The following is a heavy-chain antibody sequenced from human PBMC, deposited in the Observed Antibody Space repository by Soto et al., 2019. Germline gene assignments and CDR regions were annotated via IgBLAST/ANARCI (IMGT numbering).Heavy chain of an antibody. J-gene: IGHJ4*02. CDR2: FSPHNFKP. CDR1: GYTLTHFI. V-gene: IGHV1-18*01. Sequence: QVQLEQSGAEVKKPGDSVKVSCKASGYTLTHFITTWVRQAPEQGFGWMGAFSPHNFKPNNAQKFRGRFTLTTEKSTNTAYMDLRSLTSDDTAVYYCARDEGGYDILTGYYKAHHFDYWGQGVPVTVSS. CDR3: ARDEGGYDILTGYYKAHHFDY. D-gene: IGHD3-9*01.